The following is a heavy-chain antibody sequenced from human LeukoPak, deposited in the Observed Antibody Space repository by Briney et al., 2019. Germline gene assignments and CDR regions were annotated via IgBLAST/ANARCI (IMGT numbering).Heavy chain of an antibody. CDR1: GLSFSDSY. J-gene: IGHJ3*02. Sequence: GGSLRLSCAASGLSFSDSYMSWIRQAPRQGLEWLSYTKSSDTSTFYADSVKGRFTVSRDNAKNSLYLQMNSLRAEDTAVYYCARRGNMSSHAFDIWGQGTVVTVSS. CDR2: TKSSDTST. CDR3: ARRGNMSSHAFDI. D-gene: IGHD2/OR15-2a*01. V-gene: IGHV3-11*01.